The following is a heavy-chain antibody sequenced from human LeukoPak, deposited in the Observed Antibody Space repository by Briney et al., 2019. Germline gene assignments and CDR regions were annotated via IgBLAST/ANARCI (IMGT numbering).Heavy chain of an antibody. J-gene: IGHJ4*02. V-gene: IGHV4-34*01. Sequence: SETLSLTCAVYGGSFSGYYWSWIRQPPGKGLEWIGEINHSGSTNYNPSLKSRVTMSVDTSKNQFSLKLSSVTAADTAVYYCARNGSNSDFGYWGQGTLVTVSS. CDR2: INHSGST. CDR3: ARNGSNSDFGY. CDR1: GGSFSGYY. D-gene: IGHD4-23*01.